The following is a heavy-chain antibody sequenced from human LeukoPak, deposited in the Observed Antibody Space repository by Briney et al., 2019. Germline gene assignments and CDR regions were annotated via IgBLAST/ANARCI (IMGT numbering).Heavy chain of an antibody. D-gene: IGHD1-1*01. CDR1: GGSISSYY. Sequence: SETLSLTCTVAGGSISSYYWSWIRQPPGKGLEWIGYIYYSGSTNYNPSLKSRVTISVDTSKNQFSLKLSSVTAADTAVYYCARERDSGTTSFNWFDPWGQGTLVTVSS. CDR3: ARERDSGTTSFNWFDP. J-gene: IGHJ5*02. CDR2: IYYSGST. V-gene: IGHV4-59*01.